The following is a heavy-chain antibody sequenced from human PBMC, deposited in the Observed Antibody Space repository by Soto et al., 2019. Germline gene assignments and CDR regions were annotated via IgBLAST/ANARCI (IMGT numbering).Heavy chain of an antibody. CDR3: ARSVVVVAATRAVRYFDY. CDR1: GGSISSGGYS. Sequence: SETLSLTCAVSGGSISSGGYSWSWIRQPPGKGLEWIGYIYHSGSTYYNPSLKSRVTISVDRSKNQFSLKLSSVTAADTAVYYCARSVVVVAATRAVRYFDYWGQGTRVTVSS. CDR2: IYHSGST. D-gene: IGHD2-15*01. J-gene: IGHJ4*02. V-gene: IGHV4-30-2*01.